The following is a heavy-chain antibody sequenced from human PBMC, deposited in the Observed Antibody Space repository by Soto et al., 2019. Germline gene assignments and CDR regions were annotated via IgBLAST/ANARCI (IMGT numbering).Heavy chain of an antibody. J-gene: IGHJ4*02. CDR1: GFTFNNYA. CDR2: ISGSGATL. CDR3: AKAGYCAGVSCYFSYFVS. Sequence: EVQLLESGGGLLQPGGSLRLSCSATGFTFNNYAMAWVRQAPGEGLEWVSGISGSGATLYYADSVKGRFTISRDNSKNTVFLQLSSLSAEDTAVYFCAKAGYCAGVSCYFSYFVSWGQGTQVTVSA. V-gene: IGHV3-23*01. D-gene: IGHD2-15*01.